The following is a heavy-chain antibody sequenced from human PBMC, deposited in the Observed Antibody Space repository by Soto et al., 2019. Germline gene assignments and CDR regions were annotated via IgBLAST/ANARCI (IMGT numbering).Heavy chain of an antibody. J-gene: IGHJ6*03. D-gene: IGHD3-3*01. V-gene: IGHV3-23*01. Sequence: PGGSLRLSCAASGFTFSSYAMSWVRQAPGKGLEWVSAISGSGGSTYYADSVKGRFTISRDNSKNTLYLQMNSLRAEDTAVYYCAKYYYDFWSGYYKGDYYYYYMDVWGKGTTVTVSS. CDR2: ISGSGGST. CDR1: GFTFSSYA. CDR3: AKYYYDFWSGYYKGDYYYYYMDV.